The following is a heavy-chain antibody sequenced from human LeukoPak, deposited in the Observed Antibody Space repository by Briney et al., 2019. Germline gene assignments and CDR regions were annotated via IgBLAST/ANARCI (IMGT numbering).Heavy chain of an antibody. CDR3: ARGGITMVRGVIITPWYFDL. D-gene: IGHD3-10*01. Sequence: PSETLSLTCAVSGYSISSGYYWGWIRQPPGKGLEWIGSIYHSGSTYHNPSLRSRVTISVDTSKNQFSLKLSSVTAADTAVYYCARGGITMVRGVIITPWYFDLWGRGTLVTVSS. V-gene: IGHV4-38-2*01. CDR1: GYSISSGYY. J-gene: IGHJ2*01. CDR2: IYHSGST.